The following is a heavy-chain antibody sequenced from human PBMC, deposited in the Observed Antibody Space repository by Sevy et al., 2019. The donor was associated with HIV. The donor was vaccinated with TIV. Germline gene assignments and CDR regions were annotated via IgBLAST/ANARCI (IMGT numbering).Heavy chain of an antibody. J-gene: IGHJ6*02. CDR3: AKDIAESYYDILTGYYKASMDV. D-gene: IGHD3-9*01. Sequence: GGSLRLSCAASGFTFDDYAMHWVRQAPGMGLEWVSGISWNSGSIGYADSVKGRFTISRDNAKNSLYLQMNSLRAEDTALYYCAKDIAESYYDILTGYYKASMDVWGQWTTVTISS. CDR1: GFTFDDYA. CDR2: ISWNSGSI. V-gene: IGHV3-9*01.